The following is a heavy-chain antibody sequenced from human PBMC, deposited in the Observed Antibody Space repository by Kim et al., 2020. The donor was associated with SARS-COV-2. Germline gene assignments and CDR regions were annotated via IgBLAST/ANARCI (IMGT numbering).Heavy chain of an antibody. V-gene: IGHV3-7*03. CDR3: ARDEIYSVSYVDFMDV. J-gene: IGHJ6*02. Sequence: GGSLRLSCAASGFTFSGYWMSWVRQAPGKGLEWVANIKQDGSVKLYVDSVKGRFTISRDNAKKSIYLQMNNLRAEDTAVYYCARDEIYSVSYVDFMDVWGQGTTVTVSS. D-gene: IGHD1-26*01. CDR1: GFTFSGYW. CDR2: IKQDGSVK.